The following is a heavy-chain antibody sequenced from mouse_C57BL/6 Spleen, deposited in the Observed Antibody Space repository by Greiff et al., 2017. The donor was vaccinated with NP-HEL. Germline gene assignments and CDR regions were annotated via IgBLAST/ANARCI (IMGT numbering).Heavy chain of an antibody. CDR3: TRPYYYGSSYNFDY. CDR1: GYTFTDYE. Sequence: VQLQESGAELVRPGASVTLSCKASGYTFTDYEMHWVKQTPVHGLEWIGAIDPETGGTAYNQKFKGRAILTADKSSSTAYMELRSLTSEDSAVYYCTRPYYYGSSYNFDYWGQVTTLTVSS. D-gene: IGHD1-1*01. V-gene: IGHV1-15*01. CDR2: IDPETGGT. J-gene: IGHJ2*01.